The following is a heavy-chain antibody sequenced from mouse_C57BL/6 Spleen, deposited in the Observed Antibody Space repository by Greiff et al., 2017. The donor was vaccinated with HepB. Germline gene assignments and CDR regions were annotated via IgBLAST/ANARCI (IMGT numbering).Heavy chain of an antibody. CDR3: ARERGANWDVYFDV. CDR1: GFTFSSYA. J-gene: IGHJ1*03. CDR2: ISDGGSYT. Sequence: DVKLVESGGGLVKPGGSLKLSCAASGFTFSSYAMSWVRQTPEKRLEWVATISDGGSYTYYPDNVKGRFTISRDNAKNNLYLQMSHLKSEDTAMYYCARERGANWDVYFDVWGTGTTVTVSS. V-gene: IGHV5-4*03. D-gene: IGHD4-1*01.